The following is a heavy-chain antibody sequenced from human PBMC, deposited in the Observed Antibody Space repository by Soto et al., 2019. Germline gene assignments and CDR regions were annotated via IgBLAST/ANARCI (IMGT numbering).Heavy chain of an antibody. J-gene: IGHJ4*02. CDR3: AHRGYYYDSSGYYYYFDY. CDR1: GFSLSTSGVG. Sequence: QITLKESGPTLVKPTQTLTLTCTFSGFSLSTSGVGVGWIRQPPGKALEWLVLIYWDDDKRYSPSLKSRLTITKDTSKNQVVLTMTNMDPVDTATYYCAHRGYYYDSSGYYYYFDYWGQGTLVTVSS. V-gene: IGHV2-5*02. CDR2: IYWDDDK. D-gene: IGHD3-22*01.